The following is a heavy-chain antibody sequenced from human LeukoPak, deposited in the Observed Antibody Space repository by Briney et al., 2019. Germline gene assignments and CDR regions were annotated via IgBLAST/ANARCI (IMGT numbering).Heavy chain of an antibody. CDR3: ARDGFSSGYPYDAFDI. D-gene: IGHD3-22*01. CDR2: IYSGGST. Sequence: QPGGSLRLSCAASGFTVSSNYMSLVRQAPGKGLEWVSVIYSGGSTYYADSVKGRFTISRDNSKNTLYLQMNSLRAEDTAVYYCARDGFSSGYPYDAFDIWGQGTMVTVSS. CDR1: GFTVSSNY. J-gene: IGHJ3*02. V-gene: IGHV3-53*01.